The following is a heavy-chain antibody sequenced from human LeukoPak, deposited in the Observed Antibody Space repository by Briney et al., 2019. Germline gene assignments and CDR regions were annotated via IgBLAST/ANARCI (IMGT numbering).Heavy chain of an antibody. V-gene: IGHV3-7*01. J-gene: IGHJ5*02. CDR1: GFTFSSYW. CDR3: ARDPGGGRRGYWFDP. D-gene: IGHD6-13*01. Sequence: PGGSLRLSCAASGFTFSSYWMSWVRQAPGKGLEWVANIKQDGSEKYYVDSVKGRFTISRDNAKNSLYLQMNSLRAEDTAVYYCARDPGGGRRGYWFDPWGQGTLVTVSS. CDR2: IKQDGSEK.